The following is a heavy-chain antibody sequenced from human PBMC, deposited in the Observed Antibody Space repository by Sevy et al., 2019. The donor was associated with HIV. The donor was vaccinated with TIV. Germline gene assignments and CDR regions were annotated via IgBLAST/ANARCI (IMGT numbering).Heavy chain of an antibody. J-gene: IGHJ5*02. CDR2: IYRSGST. D-gene: IGHD3-10*01. V-gene: IGHV4-4*02. CDR1: GGSISSSNW. CDR3: ARGFDTPSGFDP. Sequence: SETLSLTCGGSGGSISSSNWWHWVRQPPGKGLEWIGEIYRSGSTNYNPSLKSRVTISVDNSKNQFSLQLNSVTAADTAVYYCARGFDTPSGFDPWGQGTLVTVSS.